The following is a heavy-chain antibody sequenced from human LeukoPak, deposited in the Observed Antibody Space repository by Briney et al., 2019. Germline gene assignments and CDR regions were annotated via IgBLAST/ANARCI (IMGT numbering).Heavy chain of an antibody. J-gene: IGHJ4*02. Sequence: GGSLRLSCVGSGFTFTSYWMTWVRQAPGKGLEWVAVMSNDGSNKYYADSVKGRFTVSRDNSKNTLHLQMNSLRAEDTATYYCVKSGIAAAGQRGYFDYWGQGTLVTVSS. D-gene: IGHD6-13*01. CDR3: VKSGIAAAGQRGYFDY. V-gene: IGHV3-30*18. CDR2: MSNDGSNK. CDR1: GFTFTSYW.